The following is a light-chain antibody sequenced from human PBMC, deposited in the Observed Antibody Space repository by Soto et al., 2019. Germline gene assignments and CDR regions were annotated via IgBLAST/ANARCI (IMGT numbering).Light chain of an antibody. Sequence: EIVLTQSPGTLSLSPGERATLSCRASQSVSSSYLAWYQQKPGQAPRLLIYAASRRATGIPDRFSGSASGTDSTLTISRLEPEDFAVYYCQQHGSSPLTFGGGAKVEIK. CDR1: QSVSSSY. J-gene: IGKJ4*01. CDR2: AAS. CDR3: QQHGSSPLT. V-gene: IGKV3-20*01.